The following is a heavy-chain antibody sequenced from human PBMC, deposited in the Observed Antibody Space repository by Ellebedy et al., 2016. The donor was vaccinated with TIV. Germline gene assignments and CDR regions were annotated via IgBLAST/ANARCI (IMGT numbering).Heavy chain of an antibody. CDR3: ATGRYSSGFYYFDY. Sequence: AASVKVSCKASGGTFSSYAISWVRQAPGQGLEWMGRIIPILGIANYAQKFQGRVTMTEDTSTDTAYMELSSLRSEDTAVYYCATGRYSSGFYYFDYWGQGTLVTVSS. CDR1: GGTFSSYA. J-gene: IGHJ4*02. V-gene: IGHV1-69*04. CDR2: IIPILGIA. D-gene: IGHD6-19*01.